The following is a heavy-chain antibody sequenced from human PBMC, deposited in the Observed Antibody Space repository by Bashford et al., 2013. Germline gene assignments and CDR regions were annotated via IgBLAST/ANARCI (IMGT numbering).Heavy chain of an antibody. CDR1: GFTFSSYG. D-gene: IGHD6-19*01. V-gene: IGHV3-33*01. CDR2: IWYDGSNK. J-gene: IGHJ4*02. CDR3: ARANLYSSGWSTGNFDY. Sequence: GSLRLSCAASGFTFSSYGMHWVRQAPGKGLEWVAVIWYDGSNKYYADSVKGRFTISRDNSKNTLYLQMNSLRAEDTAVYYCARANLYSSGWSTGNFDYWGQGTLVTVSS.